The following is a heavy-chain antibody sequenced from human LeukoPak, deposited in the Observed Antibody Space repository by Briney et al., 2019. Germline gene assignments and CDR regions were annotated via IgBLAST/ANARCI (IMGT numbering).Heavy chain of an antibody. CDR2: MNPNGGNT. D-gene: IGHD3-10*01. CDR3: ARGLMVRGVSVRPYNWFDP. V-gene: IGHV1-8*01. Sequence: GASVKVSCKASGYTFTSYDINWVRQATGQGLEWMGWMNPNGGNTGYAQKFQGRVTMTRNTSISTAYMELSSLRSEDTAVYYCARGLMVRGVSVRPYNWFDPWGQGTLVTVSS. CDR1: GYTFTSYD. J-gene: IGHJ5*02.